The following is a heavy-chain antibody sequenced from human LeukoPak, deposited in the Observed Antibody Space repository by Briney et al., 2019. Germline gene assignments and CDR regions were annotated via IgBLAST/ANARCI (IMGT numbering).Heavy chain of an antibody. CDR2: INHSGST. CDR1: GGSFSGYY. CDR3: ARGFWSAYLPTLQFDY. D-gene: IGHD3-3*01. J-gene: IGHJ4*02. Sequence: NSSETLSLTCAVYGGSFSGYYWSWIRQPPGKGLEWIGEINHSGSTNYNPSLKSRVTISVDTSKTQFSLRLRSVTAEDTAVYYCARGFWSAYLPTLQFDYWGQGALVTVSS. V-gene: IGHV4-34*01.